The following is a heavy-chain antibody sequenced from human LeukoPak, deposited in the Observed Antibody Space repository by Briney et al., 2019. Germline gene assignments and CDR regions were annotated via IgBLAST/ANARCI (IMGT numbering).Heavy chain of an antibody. CDR1: VFTFRTYA. CDR2: ISGSGGNT. V-gene: IGHV3-23*01. CDR3: AKDNLATYYASSGYWA. Sequence: GGSLRLSCAASVFTFRTYAMNWVRQAPGKGLEWVSTISGSGGNTYYADYVKGRLTISRDNSRNTLYLQMHSLRAEDTAVFYCAKDNLATYYASSGYWAWGQGTLVTVS. D-gene: IGHD3-22*01. J-gene: IGHJ5*02.